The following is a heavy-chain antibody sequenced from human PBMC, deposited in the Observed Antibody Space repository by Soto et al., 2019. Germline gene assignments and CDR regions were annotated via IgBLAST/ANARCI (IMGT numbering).Heavy chain of an antibody. V-gene: IGHV3-7*01. D-gene: IGHD6-19*01. Sequence: EVQLVESGGGLVQPGGSLRLSCAASGFTFSSYWMSWVRQAPGKGLEWVANIKQDGSEKYYVDSVKGRFTISRDNAKNSLYLQMNRLRAEDTAVYYCARERSGWHYNWFDPWGQGTLVTVSS. CDR2: IKQDGSEK. CDR3: ARERSGWHYNWFDP. J-gene: IGHJ5*02. CDR1: GFTFSSYW.